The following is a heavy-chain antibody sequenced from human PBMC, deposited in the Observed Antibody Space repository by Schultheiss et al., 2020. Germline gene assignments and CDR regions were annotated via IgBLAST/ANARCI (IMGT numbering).Heavy chain of an antibody. J-gene: IGHJ4*02. D-gene: IGHD6-19*01. CDR3: AREPSSGWPLTGHVTPGSLGY. V-gene: IGHV3-33*01. CDR1: GFTFSSYG. CDR2: IWYDGSNK. Sequence: GGSLRLSCAASGFTFSSYGMHWVRQAPGKGLEWVAVIWYDGSNKYYADSVKGRFTISRDNAKNSLYLQMNSLRAEDTAVYYCAREPSSGWPLTGHVTPGSLGYWGQGTLVTGSS.